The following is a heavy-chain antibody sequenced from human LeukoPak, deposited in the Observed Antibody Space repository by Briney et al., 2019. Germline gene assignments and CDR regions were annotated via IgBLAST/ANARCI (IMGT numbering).Heavy chain of an antibody. CDR1: GFTFSSYN. D-gene: IGHD6-13*01. CDR2: IGSAGSTK. Sequence: PGGSLRLSCAVSGFTFSSYNMSWVRQAPGKGLEWVSYIGSAGSTKFYADSVKGRFTVSRDNAKNSLFLQMNSLRAEDTAVYYCARDRYSINLYMTCDYWGQGTLVTVSS. V-gene: IGHV3-48*01. CDR3: ARDRYSINLYMTCDY. J-gene: IGHJ4*02.